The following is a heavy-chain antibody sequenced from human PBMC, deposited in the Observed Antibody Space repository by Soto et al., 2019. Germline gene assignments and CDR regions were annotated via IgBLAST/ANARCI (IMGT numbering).Heavy chain of an antibody. CDR1: GFTFSSYA. D-gene: IGHD3-22*01. Sequence: GGSLRLSCAASGFTFSSYAMSWVRQAPGKGLEWVSAISGSGGSTYYADSVKGRFTISRDNSKNTLYLQMNSLRAEDTAVYYCAKYPYYYDSSGLTFIAYWRQGTLVTVSS. CDR3: AKYPYYYDSSGLTFIAY. J-gene: IGHJ4*02. CDR2: ISGSGGST. V-gene: IGHV3-23*01.